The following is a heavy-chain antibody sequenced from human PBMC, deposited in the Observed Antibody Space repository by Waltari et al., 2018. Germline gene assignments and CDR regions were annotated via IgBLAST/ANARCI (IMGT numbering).Heavy chain of an antibody. V-gene: IGHV4-38-2*01. D-gene: IGHD4-17*01. CDR2: IYHSGST. J-gene: IGHJ4*02. Sequence: QVQLQESGPGLVKPSETLSLTCAVSGYSISSGSYWGWIRQPPGKGLEWIGIIYHSGSTYYNPSLKSRVTISVDTSKNHFSLKLSSVTAADTAVYYCARRNYGDHHFDYWGQGTLVTVSS. CDR3: ARRNYGDHHFDY. CDR1: GYSISSGSY.